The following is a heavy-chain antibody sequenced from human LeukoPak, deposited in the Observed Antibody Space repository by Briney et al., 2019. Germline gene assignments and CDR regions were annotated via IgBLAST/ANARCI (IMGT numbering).Heavy chain of an antibody. V-gene: IGHV3-23*01. D-gene: IGHD1-26*01. CDR3: ARDRGGSYEEAFDI. Sequence: GGSLRLSCAASGFTFISYAMSWVRQAPGKGLEWVSDISGSGGSTYYADSVKGRFTISRDNSKNTLYLQMNSLRAEDTAVYYCARDRGGSYEEAFDIWGQGTMVTVSS. CDR1: GFTFISYA. J-gene: IGHJ3*02. CDR2: ISGSGGST.